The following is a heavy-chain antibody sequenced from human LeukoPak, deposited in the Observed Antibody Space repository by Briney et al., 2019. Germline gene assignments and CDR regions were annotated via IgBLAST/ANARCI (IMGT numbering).Heavy chain of an antibody. CDR2: VNPNSGGT. CDR1: GYTFTGYY. CDR3: ARARSVTWTFSYFDY. V-gene: IGHV1-2*02. J-gene: IGHJ4*02. D-gene: IGHD4-17*01. Sequence: ASVKVSCKPSGYTFTGYYLHWVRQAPGQGLEWMGWVNPNSGGTNYAKRFEGRVTMTRDTSISTAYMELSRLTSDDMAVYYCARARSVTWTFSYFDYWGRGTLVTVSS.